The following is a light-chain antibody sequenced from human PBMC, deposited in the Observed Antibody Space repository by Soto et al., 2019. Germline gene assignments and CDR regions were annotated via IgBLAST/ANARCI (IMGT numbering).Light chain of an antibody. CDR3: SSFTSSITYV. V-gene: IGLV2-14*03. CDR1: SSDIGGYNS. J-gene: IGLJ1*01. Sequence: QSVLTQPASVSGSPGQSITISCTGTSSDIGGYNSVSWYQLHPGKAPKLMISAVSNRPSGVSDRFSGSKSGNTASLTISGLQAEDEADYYCSSFTSSITYVFGTGTKLTVL. CDR2: AVS.